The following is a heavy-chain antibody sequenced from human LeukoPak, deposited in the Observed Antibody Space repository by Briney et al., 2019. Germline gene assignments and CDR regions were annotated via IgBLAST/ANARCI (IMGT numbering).Heavy chain of an antibody. CDR1: GFTFSSYA. CDR2: ISGSGGST. V-gene: IGHV3-23*01. D-gene: IGHD3-16*01. Sequence: GGSLRLSCAASGFTFSSYAMSWVRQAPGKGLEWVSAISGSGGSTYYADSVKGRFTISRDNSKNTLYLQMNSLRAEDTAVYYCARGGGAYISLGYFDYWGQGTLVTVSS. J-gene: IGHJ4*02. CDR3: ARGGGAYISLGYFDY.